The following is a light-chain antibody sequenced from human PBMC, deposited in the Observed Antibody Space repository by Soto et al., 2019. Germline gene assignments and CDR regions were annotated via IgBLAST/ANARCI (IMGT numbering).Light chain of an antibody. J-gene: IGKJ1*01. V-gene: IGKV4-1*01. CDR2: WAS. CDR3: QQYCSSPWT. Sequence: DIVMTQSPDSLAVSLGERATINCRSSQSVLYSSSNKNSLAWYQQKPGQPPKLLIYWASTRESGVPDRFSGSGSGTDFTLTISSLQAEDVAVYYGQQYCSSPWTFGQGTKVEIK. CDR1: QSVLYSSSNKNS.